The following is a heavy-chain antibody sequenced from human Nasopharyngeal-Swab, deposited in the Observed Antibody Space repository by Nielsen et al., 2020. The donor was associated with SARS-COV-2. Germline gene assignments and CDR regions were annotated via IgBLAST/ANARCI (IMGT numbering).Heavy chain of an antibody. J-gene: IGHJ5*02. Sequence: WIRQPPGKGPEWIGYIYYSGSTNYNPSLKSRVTISVDTSKNQFSLKLSSVTAADTAVYYCAKGYSSGWWGGATADWFDPWGQGTLVTVSS. CDR3: AKGYSSGWWGGATADWFDP. V-gene: IGHV4-61*06. D-gene: IGHD6-19*01. CDR2: IYYSGST.